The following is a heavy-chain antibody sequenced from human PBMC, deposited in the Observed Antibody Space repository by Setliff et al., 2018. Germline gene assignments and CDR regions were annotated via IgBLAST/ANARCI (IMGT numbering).Heavy chain of an antibody. Sequence: PSETLSLTCVVYGDSFSDYYWSWIRQPPGKGLECIGYIQKSGGTNYNPSLKSRVTISVDTSTNQFSLKLRSVTAADTAVYYCARDPGVHSGTWCLDSWGQGTLVTVSS. D-gene: IGHD2-8*01. V-gene: IGHV4-59*01. J-gene: IGHJ4*02. CDR3: ARDPGVHSGTWCLDS. CDR1: GDSFSDYY. CDR2: IQKSGGT.